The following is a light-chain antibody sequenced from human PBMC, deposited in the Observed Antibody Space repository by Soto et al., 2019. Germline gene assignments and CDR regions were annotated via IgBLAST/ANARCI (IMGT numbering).Light chain of an antibody. V-gene: IGKV1-39*01. Sequence: DIELTQSPSYLSASVGDRVTIPCRSSQTVNKDLHWYQQKPGTAPRLLISSASSLQNGVPSRFRGSGIGADFTLTINTLQPDDFATYFCLQTFASPWTFGQGTKVEV. CDR1: QTVNKD. CDR2: SAS. J-gene: IGKJ1*01. CDR3: LQTFASPWT.